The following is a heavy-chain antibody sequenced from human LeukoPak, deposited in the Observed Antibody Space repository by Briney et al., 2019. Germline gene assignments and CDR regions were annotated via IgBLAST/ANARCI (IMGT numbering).Heavy chain of an antibody. D-gene: IGHD3-9*01. Sequence: PGGSLRLSCAASGFTFSSYDMHWVRQATGKGLEWVSAIGTAGGTYYPGSVKGRFTISRENAKNSLYLQMNSLRAGDTAVYYCARANPYSTGAFDYWGQGTLVTVSS. CDR1: GFTFSSYD. J-gene: IGHJ4*02. CDR3: ARANPYSTGAFDY. V-gene: IGHV3-13*01. CDR2: IGTAGGT.